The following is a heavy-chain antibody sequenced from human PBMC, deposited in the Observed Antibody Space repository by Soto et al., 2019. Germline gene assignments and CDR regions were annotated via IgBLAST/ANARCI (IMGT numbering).Heavy chain of an antibody. CDR3: TRLISAAQDY. J-gene: IGHJ4*02. V-gene: IGHV3-73*01. D-gene: IGHD3-10*01. CDR1: GFVFKDSS. CDR2: IRDRAYNYAT. Sequence: EVLLGESGGGVVQPGGSLKLSCAASGFVFKDSSIHWVRQASGKGLEWVGRIRDRAYNYATAYTASVKGRFTVSRDDSNNKAYLQMDSLKTEDTAIYYCTRLISAAQDYWGQGTLVTVSS.